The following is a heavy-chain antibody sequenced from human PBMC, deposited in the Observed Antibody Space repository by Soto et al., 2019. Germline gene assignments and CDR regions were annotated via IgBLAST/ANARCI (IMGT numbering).Heavy chain of an antibody. CDR2: IYYSGST. CDR1: GGSISSGGYY. Sequence: QVQLQESGPGLVKPSQTLSLTCTVSGGSISSGGYYRSWIRQHPGKGLEWIGYIYYSGSTYYNPSLKTRVTISVDTSKNQFSLKLSSVTAADTAVYYCARVLRGYRNAIALNWFDPWGQGTLVTVSS. J-gene: IGHJ5*02. CDR3: ARVLRGYRNAIALNWFDP. D-gene: IGHD5-18*01. V-gene: IGHV4-31*03.